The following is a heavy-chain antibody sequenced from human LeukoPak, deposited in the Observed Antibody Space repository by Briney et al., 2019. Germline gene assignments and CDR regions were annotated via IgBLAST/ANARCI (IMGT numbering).Heavy chain of an antibody. CDR3: ARTGYCSSTSCHLGYYYGMDV. CDR1: GYTFTSYY. Sequence: GASVKVSCKASGYTFTSYYMHWVRQAPGQGLEWMGIINPSGGSTSYAQKFQGRVTMTRDTSTSTVYMELSSLRSEDTAVYYCARTGYCSSTSCHLGYYYGMDVWGQGTTVTVSS. V-gene: IGHV1-46*01. D-gene: IGHD2-2*01. CDR2: INPSGGST. J-gene: IGHJ6*02.